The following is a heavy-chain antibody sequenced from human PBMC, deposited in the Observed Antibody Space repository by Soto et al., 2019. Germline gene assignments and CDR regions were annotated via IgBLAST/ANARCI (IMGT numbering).Heavy chain of an antibody. V-gene: IGHV1-18*01. D-gene: IGHD6-19*01. CDR1: GYTFTSYC. CDR2: ISAYNGNT. Sequence: ASVNVSCKSSGYTFTSYCISWVRQAPGQGLECMGWISAYNGNTNYAQKLQGRVTMTTDTSTSTAYMELRNLRSDDTAVYYCARDPYSSGWARFDYWGQGTLVTFSS. CDR3: ARDPYSSGWARFDY. J-gene: IGHJ4*02.